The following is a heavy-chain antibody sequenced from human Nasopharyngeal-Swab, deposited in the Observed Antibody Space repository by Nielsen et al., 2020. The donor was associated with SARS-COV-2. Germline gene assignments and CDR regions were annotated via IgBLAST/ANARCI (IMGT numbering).Heavy chain of an antibody. V-gene: IGHV5-51*01. Sequence: KVSCKGSGYRFSTYWINCVRPMPGKGLDWMGIIYPGDSDTRYSPSFQGQVSISVDKSITTAYLQWNSLKASDTATYFCAIDYGSGTYGLDVWGQGTRVTVSS. CDR3: AIDYGSGTYGLDV. CDR2: IYPGDSDT. D-gene: IGHD3-10*01. J-gene: IGHJ6*02. CDR1: GYRFSTYW.